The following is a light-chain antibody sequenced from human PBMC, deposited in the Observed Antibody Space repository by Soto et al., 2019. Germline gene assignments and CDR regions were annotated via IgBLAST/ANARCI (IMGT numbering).Light chain of an antibody. Sequence: QSALTQPASVSGSPGQSITISCTGSSSDLGGFNYVSWYQIHPGKAPRLIVYEVSNRPSGVSNRFSGSKSGNTASLTISGLQADDEAVYFCSSYTSSSIVYVFGSGTKVTVL. J-gene: IGLJ1*01. CDR2: EVS. V-gene: IGLV2-14*01. CDR3: SSYTSSSIVYV. CDR1: SSDLGGFNY.